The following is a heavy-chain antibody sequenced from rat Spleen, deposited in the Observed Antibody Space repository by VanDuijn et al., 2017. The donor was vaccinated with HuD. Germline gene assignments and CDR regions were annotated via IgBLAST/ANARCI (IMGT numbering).Heavy chain of an antibody. V-gene: IGHV5-29*01. D-gene: IGHD1-2*01. Sequence: EVQLVESDGGLVQPGRSLKLSCAASGFTFSDYYMAWVRQAPTKGLEWVATISYDGSSTYYRDSVKGRFTISRDNAKSTLYLQMDSLRSEDTASYYCTRHDSTYISMDWYFDFWGPGTMVTVSS. CDR2: ISYDGSST. CDR3: TRHDSTYISMDWYFDF. CDR1: GFTFSDYY. J-gene: IGHJ1*01.